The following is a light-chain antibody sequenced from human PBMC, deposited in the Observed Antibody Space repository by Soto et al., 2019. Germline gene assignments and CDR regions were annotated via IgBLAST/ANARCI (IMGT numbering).Light chain of an antibody. J-gene: IGLJ2*01. V-gene: IGLV2-11*01. Sequence: QSALTQPRSVSGSPGQSVTISCTGTSSDVVGYNYVSWYQQHPGKAPKLMIYDVSKRPSGVPDRFSGSKSGNTASLTISGLQAEDEADYYCCSYAGSLVVFGGGTKVTVL. CDR2: DVS. CDR3: CSYAGSLVV. CDR1: SSDVVGYNY.